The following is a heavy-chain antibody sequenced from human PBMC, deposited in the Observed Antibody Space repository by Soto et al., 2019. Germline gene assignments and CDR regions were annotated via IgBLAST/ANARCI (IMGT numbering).Heavy chain of an antibody. CDR2: ISSASSYT. CDR1: GFTFSSYS. J-gene: IGHJ4*02. D-gene: IGHD6-13*01. V-gene: IGHV3-21*01. CDR3: ARVKTGSAAGIGSPADY. Sequence: WGSLRLSCAASGFTFSSYSMNWVRQAPGKGLEWVSSISSASSYTYYADSVKGRFTISRDNAKNSLSLQMNSLRAEDTAVYYCARVKTGSAAGIGSPADYWGQGTQVTVSS.